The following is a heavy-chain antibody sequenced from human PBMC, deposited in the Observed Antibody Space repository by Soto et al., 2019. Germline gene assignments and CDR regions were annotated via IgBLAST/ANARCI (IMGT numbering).Heavy chain of an antibody. D-gene: IGHD3-22*01. CDR3: AGGDSSVEAWFDP. CDR1: GGSISDHY. Sequence: SETLSLTCTVSGGSISDHYYMWIRQSPGKGLEYIGYIYNGGRTDYNPSLKSRVIISVDTSKNQFSLKLSSVTAADTAVYYCAGGDSSVEAWFDPWGQGTLVTVS. V-gene: IGHV4-59*11. J-gene: IGHJ5*02. CDR2: IYNGGRT.